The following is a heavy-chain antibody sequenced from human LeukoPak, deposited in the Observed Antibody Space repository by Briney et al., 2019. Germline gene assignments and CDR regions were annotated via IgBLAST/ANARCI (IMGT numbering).Heavy chain of an antibody. J-gene: IGHJ4*02. Sequence: PGGSLRLSCAASGLTFSSFSFNWVRQGPGKGLEWVSSINTVASYIYYADSVKGRFTISRDNAKNSLYLQMNSLRAEGTGVYYCARLRRNSDKSGFYYYYDYWGQGTPVTVSS. D-gene: IGHD3-22*01. CDR3: ARLRRNSDKSGFYYYYDY. CDR2: INTVASYI. V-gene: IGHV3-21*06. CDR1: GLTFSSFS.